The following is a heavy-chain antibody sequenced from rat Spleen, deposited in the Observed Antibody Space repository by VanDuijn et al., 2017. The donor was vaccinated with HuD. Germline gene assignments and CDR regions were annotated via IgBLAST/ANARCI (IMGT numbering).Heavy chain of an antibody. J-gene: IGHJ2*01. V-gene: IGHV2-32*01. Sequence: QVQLKESGPGLVQPSQTLSLTCTVSGFSLTDFHVHWVRQPPGKGLEWMGIMWNDGDTSYDSVLKSRLSISRDTSKSQVFLKLNILQTEDTAIYYCTREGMGITPLYFDYWGQGVMVTVSS. D-gene: IGHD1-9*01. CDR2: MWNDGDT. CDR3: TREGMGITPLYFDY. CDR1: GFSLTDFH.